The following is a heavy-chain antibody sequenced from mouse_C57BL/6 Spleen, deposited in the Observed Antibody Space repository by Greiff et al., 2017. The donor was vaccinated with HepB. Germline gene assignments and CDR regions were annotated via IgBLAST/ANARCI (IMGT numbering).Heavy chain of an antibody. CDR1: GYTFTSYW. J-gene: IGHJ1*03. D-gene: IGHD2-12*01. V-gene: IGHV1-7*01. CDR2: INPSSGYT. Sequence: VQLQQSGAELAKPGASVKLSCKASGYTFTSYWMHWVKQRPGQGLEWIGYINPSSGYTKYNQKFKDKATLTADKSSSTAYMQLSSLTYEDSAVYYCARGYYSNDRYFDVWGTGTTVTVSS. CDR3: ARGYYSNDRYFDV.